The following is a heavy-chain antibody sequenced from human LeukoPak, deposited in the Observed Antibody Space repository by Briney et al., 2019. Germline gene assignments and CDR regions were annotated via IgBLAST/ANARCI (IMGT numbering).Heavy chain of an antibody. D-gene: IGHD6-13*01. Sequence: GASVKVSCKASGFTFTTYFMHWVRQAPGQGLEWMGWINPYSGATNSAQKFQGRVTMTRDTSISTAYMELSMLTSDDTAVYYCGRATYTSIWFHDAFDIWSQGTMVTVSS. V-gene: IGHV1-2*02. CDR3: GRATYTSIWFHDAFDI. J-gene: IGHJ3*02. CDR2: INPYSGAT. CDR1: GFTFTTYF.